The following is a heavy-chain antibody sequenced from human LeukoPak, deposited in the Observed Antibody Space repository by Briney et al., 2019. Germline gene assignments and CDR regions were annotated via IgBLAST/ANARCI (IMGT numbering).Heavy chain of an antibody. CDR2: ISAYNGNT. CDR3: ARAQWLKYYFDY. Sequence: GASVKVSCKASGYTFSSSAVNWVRQAPGQGLEWMGWISAYNGNTNYAQKLQGRVTMTTDTSTSTAYMELRSLRSDDTAVYYCARAQWLKYYFDYWGQGTLVTVSS. J-gene: IGHJ4*02. D-gene: IGHD3-22*01. V-gene: IGHV1-18*01. CDR1: GYTFSSSA.